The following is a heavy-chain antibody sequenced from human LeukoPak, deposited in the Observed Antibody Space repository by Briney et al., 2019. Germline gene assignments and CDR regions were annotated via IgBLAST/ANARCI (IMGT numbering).Heavy chain of an antibody. CDR2: FDPEDGET. J-gene: IGHJ4*02. V-gene: IGHV1-24*01. Sequence: ASVKVSCKVSGYTLTELSMHWVRQAPRKGLEWMGGFDPEDGETIYAQKFQGRVTMTIDTSTSTAYMELRSLRSDDTAVYFCARHPEYGSGYGSGSYPLDYWGQGTLVTVSS. CDR1: GYTLTELS. CDR3: ARHPEYGSGYGSGSYPLDY. D-gene: IGHD3-10*01.